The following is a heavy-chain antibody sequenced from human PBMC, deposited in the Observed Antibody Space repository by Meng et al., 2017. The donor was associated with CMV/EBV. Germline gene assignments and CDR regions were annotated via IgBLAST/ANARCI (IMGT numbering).Heavy chain of an antibody. J-gene: IGHJ6*02. D-gene: IGHD3-3*01. CDR3: ARIALSYDFWSGYLNYYYYYGMDV. V-gene: IGHV2-26*01. CDR2: IFSNDEK. CDR1: GFSLSNARMG. Sequence: SGPTLVKPTETLTLTCTVSGFSLSNARMGVSWIRQPPGKALEWLAHIFSNDEKSYNTSLKSRLTISKDTSKSQVVLTMTNMDPVDTATYYCARIALSYDFWSGYLNYYYYYGMDVWGQGTTVTVSS.